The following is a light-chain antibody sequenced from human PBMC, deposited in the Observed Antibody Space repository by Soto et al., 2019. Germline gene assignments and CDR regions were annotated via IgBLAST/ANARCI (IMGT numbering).Light chain of an antibody. CDR3: SSYTNINKRACV. V-gene: IGLV2-14*01. CDR2: EVT. CDR1: SGDIGSYNR. Sequence: QSALTQPASVSGSPGQSITISCTGTSGDIGSYNRVSWYQQHPGKAPKLIIYEVTDRPSGVSNLFSGSKSGNTASLTISGLQAEDEAEYYCSSYTNINKRACVFGTGTKVTVL. J-gene: IGLJ1*01.